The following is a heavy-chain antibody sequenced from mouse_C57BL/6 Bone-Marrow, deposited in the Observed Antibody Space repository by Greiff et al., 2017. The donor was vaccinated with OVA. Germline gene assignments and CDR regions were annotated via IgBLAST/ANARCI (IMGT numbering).Heavy chain of an antibody. V-gene: IGHV2-2*01. Sequence: QVQLQQSGPGLVQPSQSLSITCTVSGFSLTSYGVHWVRQSPGKGLEWLGVIWSGGSTDYNAAFISRLSISKDNSKSQVFFKMNSLQADDTAIYYCASPSSITTVVDYYAMDYWGQGTSVTVSS. CDR2: IWSGGST. J-gene: IGHJ4*01. D-gene: IGHD1-1*01. CDR3: ASPSSITTVVDYYAMDY. CDR1: GFSLTSYG.